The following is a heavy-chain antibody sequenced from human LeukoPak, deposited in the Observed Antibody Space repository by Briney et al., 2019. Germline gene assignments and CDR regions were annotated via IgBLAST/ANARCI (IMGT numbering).Heavy chain of an antibody. D-gene: IGHD4-23*01. J-gene: IGHJ4*02. CDR2: ISGSGGST. V-gene: IGHV3-23*01. Sequence: GGSLRLSCAASGFTFSSNAMSWVRQAPGKGLEWVSAISGSGGSTYYADSVKGRFTISRDNSKNTLYLQMNSLRAEDTAVYYCARDARDGYGGNPFDYWGQGTLVTVSS. CDR3: ARDARDGYGGNPFDY. CDR1: GFTFSSNA.